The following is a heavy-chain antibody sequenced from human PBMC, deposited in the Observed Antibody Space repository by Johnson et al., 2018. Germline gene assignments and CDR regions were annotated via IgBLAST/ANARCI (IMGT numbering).Heavy chain of an antibody. V-gene: IGHV3-33*01. CDR3: ARGADPYGGGDCCFQY. J-gene: IGHJ1*01. CDR2: IWYDGSNK. D-gene: IGHD2-21*02. Sequence: QVQLVESGGGVVQPGRSLRLSCAASGFTFRNYGMHWVRQAPGKGLEWVALIWYDGSNKHYADAVKGRFTISRDSSKNTLYLQMNSLRAEDTAGYYCARGADPYGGGDCCFQYWGQGTLVTVSS. CDR1: GFTFRNYG.